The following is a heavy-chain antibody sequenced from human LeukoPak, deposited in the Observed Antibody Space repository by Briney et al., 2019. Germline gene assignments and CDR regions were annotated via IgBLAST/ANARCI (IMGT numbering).Heavy chain of an antibody. CDR2: VFHSGST. CDR1: GDSISGSGYY. D-gene: IGHD5-24*01. V-gene: IGHV4-31*03. Sequence: PSQTLSLTCTVSGDSISGSGYYWSWIRQFPGTGLEWIGYVFHSGSTYSNSYHNPSLKTRIIVSVDTSNNQFSLKLSSVTAADTAVYYCARDRDGYGYFDYWGQGTLVTVSS. CDR3: ARDRDGYGYFDY. J-gene: IGHJ4*02.